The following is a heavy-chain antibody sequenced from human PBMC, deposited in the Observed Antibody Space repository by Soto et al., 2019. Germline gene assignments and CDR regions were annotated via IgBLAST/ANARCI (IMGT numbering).Heavy chain of an antibody. CDR2: ISAYNGNT. J-gene: IGHJ6*02. D-gene: IGHD2-15*01. V-gene: IGHV1-18*04. CDR1: GYTFTSYG. CDR3: ARVKFSEVVAATDYYYGMDV. Sequence: GASVKVSCKASGYTFTSYGISWVRQAPGQGLEWMGWISAYNGNTNYAQKLQGRVTMTTDTSTSTAYMELRSQRSDDTAVYYCARVKFSEVVAATDYYYGMDVWGQGTTVTVSS.